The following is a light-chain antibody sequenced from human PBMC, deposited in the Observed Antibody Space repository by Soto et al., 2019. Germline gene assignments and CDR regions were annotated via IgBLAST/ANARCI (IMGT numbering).Light chain of an antibody. CDR1: QSVSGTY. CDR2: GIS. V-gene: IGKV3-20*01. CDR3: QQYGSIPRT. J-gene: IGKJ1*01. Sequence: EIVLTQSPGTLSLSPGERASLSCRASQSVSGTYLAWYQQKPGRGPRLLIYGISSRSTGIPDRFSGSGSGTDFTLTISRLEPEDFAVYYCQQYGSIPRTFGQGTKVDIK.